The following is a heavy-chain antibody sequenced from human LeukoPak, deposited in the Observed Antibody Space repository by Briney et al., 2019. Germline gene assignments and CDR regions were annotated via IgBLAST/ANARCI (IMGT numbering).Heavy chain of an antibody. CDR1: GYTVTSYY. Sequence: GASVKVSRKASGYTVTSYYMHWVRQAPGQGLEWMGILNPSGGSSSYAQKFQGRATLTRATSANTVYMELSSLRFEDTAFYYCARFETHDYSLDYWGQGILVTVSS. J-gene: IGHJ4*02. CDR2: LNPSGGSS. V-gene: IGHV1-46*01. D-gene: IGHD4-11*01. CDR3: ARFETHDYSLDY.